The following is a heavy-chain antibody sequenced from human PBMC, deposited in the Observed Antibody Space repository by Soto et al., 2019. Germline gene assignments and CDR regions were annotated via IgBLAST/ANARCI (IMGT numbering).Heavy chain of an antibody. V-gene: IGHV1-69*13. J-gene: IGHJ6*02. Sequence: VKVSCKASGGTFSSYAISWVRQAPGQGLEWMGGIIPIFGTADYAQKFHGRVTITADESTSTAYMELSSLRSEDTAVYYFARDPPPMDVSGQGTTVTVSS. CDR1: GGTFSSYA. CDR3: ARDPPPMDV. CDR2: IIPIFGTA.